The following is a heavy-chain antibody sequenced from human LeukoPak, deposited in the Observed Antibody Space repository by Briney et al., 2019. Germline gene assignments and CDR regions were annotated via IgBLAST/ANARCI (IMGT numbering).Heavy chain of an antibody. CDR2: IYYSGST. J-gene: IGHJ5*02. D-gene: IGHD3-10*01. CDR3: ARVEYYGSGSYYEFAVWFDP. Sequence: PSETLSLTCTVSGGSISSYYWSWIRQPPGKGLEWIGYIYYSGSTNYNPSLKSRVTISVDTSKNQFSLKLSSVTAADTAVYYCARVEYYGSGSYYEFAVWFDPWGQGTLVTVSS. V-gene: IGHV4-59*08. CDR1: GGSISSYY.